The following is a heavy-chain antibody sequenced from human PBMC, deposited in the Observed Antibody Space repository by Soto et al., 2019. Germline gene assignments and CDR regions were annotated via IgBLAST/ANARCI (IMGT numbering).Heavy chain of an antibody. J-gene: IGHJ5*02. D-gene: IGHD3-3*01. V-gene: IGHV4-59*08. CDR1: GGSISSYY. CDR2: IYYSGST. Sequence: SETLSLTCTVSGGSISSYYWSWIRQPPGKGLEWIGYIYYSGSTYYNPSLKSRVTISVDTSKNQFSLKLSSVTAADTAVYYCARATLRPYDFWSGASGNWFDPWGQGTLVTVSS. CDR3: ARATLRPYDFWSGASGNWFDP.